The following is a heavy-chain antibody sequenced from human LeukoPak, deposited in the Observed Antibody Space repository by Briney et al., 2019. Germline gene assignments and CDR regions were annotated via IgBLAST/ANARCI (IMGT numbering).Heavy chain of an antibody. CDR2: IYYSGST. J-gene: IGHJ4*02. Sequence: KPSETLSLTCTVSGGSISSYYWSWIRQPPGKGLEWIGYIYYSGSTNYNPSLKSRVTISVDTSKNQFSLKLSSVTAADTAVYYCARDTAAYGYEQYIDYWGQGTLVTVSS. CDR3: ARDTAAYGYEQYIDY. V-gene: IGHV4-59*01. D-gene: IGHD5-18*01. CDR1: GGSISSYY.